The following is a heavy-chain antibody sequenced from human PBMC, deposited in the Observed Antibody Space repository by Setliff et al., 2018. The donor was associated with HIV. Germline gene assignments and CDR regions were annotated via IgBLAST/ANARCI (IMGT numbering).Heavy chain of an antibody. J-gene: IGHJ6*03. CDR2: ISSSSSNI. D-gene: IGHD5-18*01. Sequence: LRLSCAASGFTFSSYTMNWVRQAPGKGLEWVSSISSSSSNIYYADSVKGRFTISRDNAKNSLYLQMNSLRAEDTAVYYCARDSEDTAWDYYYYMDVWGKGTTVTVSS. CDR1: GFTFSSYT. V-gene: IGHV3-21*01. CDR3: ARDSEDTAWDYYYYMDV.